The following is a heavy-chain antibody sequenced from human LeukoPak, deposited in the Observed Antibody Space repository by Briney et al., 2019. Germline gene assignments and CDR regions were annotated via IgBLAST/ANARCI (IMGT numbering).Heavy chain of an antibody. CDR2: INWNGGST. V-gene: IGHV3-20*04. D-gene: IGHD4-11*01. J-gene: IGHJ6*03. CDR3: TRVEETATTAAIIRKYSYYYYYMDV. CDR1: GFTFDDYG. Sequence: SGGSLRLSCAASGFTFDDYGMSWVRQAPGKGLEWVSGINWNGGSTGYADSVKGRFTISRDNAKNSLYLQMSSLRAEDTAVYYCTRVEETATTAAIIRKYSYYYYYMDVWGKGNTVTVSS.